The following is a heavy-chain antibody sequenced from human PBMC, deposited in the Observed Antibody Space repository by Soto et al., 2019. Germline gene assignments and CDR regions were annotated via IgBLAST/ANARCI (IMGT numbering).Heavy chain of an antibody. CDR3: ARVYRRGWYFDL. D-gene: IGHD4-4*01. J-gene: IGHJ2*01. CDR2: IYYSGSP. V-gene: IGHV4-59*01. CDR1: GGSMSSYY. Sequence: SETLSLTCNVSGGSMSSYYWSWIRQPPGKGLEWIGYIYYSGSPIYNPALKSRVIMSVDTSKNQLSLKLTSVTAADTAVYYCARVYRRGWYFDLWGRGSLVTVSS.